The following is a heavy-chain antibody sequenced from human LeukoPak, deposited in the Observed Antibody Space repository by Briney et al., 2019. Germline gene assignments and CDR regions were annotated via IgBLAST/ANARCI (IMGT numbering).Heavy chain of an antibody. CDR1: GFTFSSYW. Sequence: PGGSLRLSGAASGFTFSSYWMSWVRQAPGTGLEWVANIKQDGSEKYYVDSVKGRFTISRDNAKNSLYLQMNSLRAEDTAVYYCARDRAWFGESPVDYWGQGTLVTVSS. J-gene: IGHJ4*02. CDR3: ARDRAWFGESPVDY. V-gene: IGHV3-7*01. D-gene: IGHD3-10*01. CDR2: IKQDGSEK.